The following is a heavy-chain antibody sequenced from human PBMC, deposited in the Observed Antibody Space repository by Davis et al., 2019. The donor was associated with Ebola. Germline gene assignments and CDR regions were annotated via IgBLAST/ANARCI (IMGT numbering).Heavy chain of an antibody. V-gene: IGHV3-30*03. CDR2: LSHDESQK. J-gene: IGHJ3*02. CDR1: GFKFSDYG. D-gene: IGHD3-22*01. Sequence: GESLKISCAASGFKFSDYGMHWVRQAPGKELEWVAVLSHDESQKYADSVKGRFTISRDNSKNTLYLEMHSLRPEDTAVYYCARDFTYYFDSTGYYSAPNDALDIWGQGTKVTVSS. CDR3: ARDFTYYFDSTGYYSAPNDALDI.